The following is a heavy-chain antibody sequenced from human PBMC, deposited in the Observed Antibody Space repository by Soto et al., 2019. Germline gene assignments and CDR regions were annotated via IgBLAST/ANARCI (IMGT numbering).Heavy chain of an antibody. CDR3: ARLYCSSSSCYSVGAFDI. Sequence: GGSLRLSCAASGFTFSSYVMHWVRQSPGKGLEWVALIWFDGSDKYYVDSVKGRFTISRDNSKNTVHLQMNSLRVEDTAVYYCARLYCSSSSCYSVGAFDIRGQGTVVTVSS. V-gene: IGHV3-33*01. CDR2: IWFDGSDK. CDR1: GFTFSSYV. D-gene: IGHD2-2*01. J-gene: IGHJ3*02.